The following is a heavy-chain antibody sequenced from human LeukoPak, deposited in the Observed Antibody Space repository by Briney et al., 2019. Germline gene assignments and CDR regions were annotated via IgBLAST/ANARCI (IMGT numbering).Heavy chain of an antibody. CDR1: GFTFSSYG. Sequence: GGSLRLSCAASGFTFSSYGMHWVRQAPGKGLEWVAVISYDGSNKYYADSVKGRFTISRDNSKNTLYLQMNSLRVEDTAVYYCARTYDFGIGPPGDAFDNWGQGTLVTVFS. CDR3: ARTYDFGIGPPGDAFDN. V-gene: IGHV3-30*03. CDR2: ISYDGSNK. D-gene: IGHD3-3*01. J-gene: IGHJ3*02.